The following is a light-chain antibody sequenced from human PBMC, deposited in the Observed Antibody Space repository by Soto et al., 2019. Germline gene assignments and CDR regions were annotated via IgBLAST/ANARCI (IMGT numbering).Light chain of an antibody. J-gene: IGLJ1*01. CDR1: SSDVGVYNY. CDR3: CSYTSDSTYV. Sequence: QSALTQPASASGSPGQSITISCTGTSSDVGVYNYVSWYQQHPGKAPKLMIYEVSNRPSGVPNRFSGSKSGNTASLTVSGLQAEDEADFYCCSYTSDSTYVFGTGTKLTVL. CDR2: EVS. V-gene: IGLV2-14*01.